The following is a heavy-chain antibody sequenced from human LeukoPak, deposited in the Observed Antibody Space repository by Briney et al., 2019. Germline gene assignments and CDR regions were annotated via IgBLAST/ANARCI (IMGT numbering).Heavy chain of an antibody. D-gene: IGHD1-1*01. CDR3: VRLQPNAGEWAFDI. Sequence: PSETLSLTCTVSGGPINYYYWSWIRQPPGEGLEWIGYISNGGTTNYNPSLKSRVTISVDKSKNQLSLKLGSVTAADTAVYHCVRLQPNAGEWAFDIWRQGTLVTVS. CDR2: ISNGGTT. V-gene: IGHV4-59*01. J-gene: IGHJ3*02. CDR1: GGPINYYY.